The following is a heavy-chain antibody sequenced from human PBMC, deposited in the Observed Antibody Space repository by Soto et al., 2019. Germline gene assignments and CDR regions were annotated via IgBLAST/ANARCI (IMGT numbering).Heavy chain of an antibody. CDR3: VKDSVGGPSASPFEDFDI. CDR2: TSTNGGTT. Sequence: GGSLRLSCAASGFTFSSHIMHWVRQAPGKGLEYVSGTSTNGGTTYNADSVKGRFTISRDNSKNTVYLQMSSLRIEDTAVYYCVKDSVGGPSASPFEDFDIWGQGTIVTVSS. CDR1: GFTFSSHI. V-gene: IGHV3-64D*08. D-gene: IGHD2-15*01. J-gene: IGHJ3*02.